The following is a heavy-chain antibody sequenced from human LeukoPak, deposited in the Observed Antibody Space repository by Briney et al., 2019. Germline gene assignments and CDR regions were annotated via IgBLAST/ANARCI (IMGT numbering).Heavy chain of an antibody. Sequence: SETLSLTCTVSGGSISSSSYYWGWIRQPPGKGLEWIGEINHSGSTNYNPSLKSRVTISVDTSKNQFSLKLSSVTAADTAVYYCARGFHGNFDYWGQGTLVTVSS. CDR1: GGSISSSSYY. J-gene: IGHJ4*02. CDR3: ARGFHGNFDY. D-gene: IGHD1-1*01. CDR2: INHSGST. V-gene: IGHV4-39*07.